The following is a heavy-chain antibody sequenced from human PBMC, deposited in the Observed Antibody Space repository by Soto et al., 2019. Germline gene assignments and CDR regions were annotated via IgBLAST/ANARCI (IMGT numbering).Heavy chain of an antibody. Sequence: GGPLKHHCSGSGYSFANFWIGWVRQIPGKGLEWMGMIYPGDSDTRYSPSFQGQVTISADKSISTAYLQWSSLKASDTAMYYCARQHPQPTAWIQLSQWGYYYYGMDVWGQGTTVTVSS. CDR1: GYSFANFW. D-gene: IGHD5-18*01. V-gene: IGHV5-51*01. CDR2: IYPGDSDT. CDR3: ARQHPQPTAWIQLSQWGYYYYGMDV. J-gene: IGHJ6*02.